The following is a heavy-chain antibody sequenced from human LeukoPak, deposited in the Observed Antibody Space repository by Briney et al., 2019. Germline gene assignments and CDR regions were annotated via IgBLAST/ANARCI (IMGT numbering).Heavy chain of an antibody. D-gene: IGHD3-3*02. CDR2: IWHDGSHR. CDR3: AKANDHQQPRIRIVDY. V-gene: IGHV3-33*03. CDR1: GFTFSSYG. J-gene: IGHJ4*02. Sequence: GGSLRLSCAASGFTFSSYGMHWVRQAPGKGLEWVAVIWHDGSHRYYADSVKGRFTISRDNSKNTLYLQISSLRAEDTAVYYCAKANDHQQPRIRIVDYWGQGTLVTVSS.